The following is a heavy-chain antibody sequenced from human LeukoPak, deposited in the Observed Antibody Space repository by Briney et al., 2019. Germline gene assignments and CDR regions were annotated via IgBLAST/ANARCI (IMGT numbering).Heavy chain of an antibody. Sequence: GGSLRLSCAASGFIFTSYSMTWVRQAPGKGLEWISSISSSSSYKSYADPVKGRFTISRDNAKNSLYLQMNGLRAEDTAVYYCARDSISAVEMATIDYFDYWGQGTLVTVSS. J-gene: IGHJ4*02. CDR1: GFIFTSYS. CDR3: ARDSISAVEMATIDYFDY. D-gene: IGHD5-24*01. CDR2: ISSSSSYK. V-gene: IGHV3-21*01.